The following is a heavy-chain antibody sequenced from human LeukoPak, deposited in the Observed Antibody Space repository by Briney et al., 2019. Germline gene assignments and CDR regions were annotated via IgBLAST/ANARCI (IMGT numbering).Heavy chain of an antibody. Sequence: ASVKVSCKVSGYTLTELSMHWVRQAPGKGLEWMGGFDPEDGETIYAQKSQGRVTMTEDTSTDTAYMELSSLRSEDTAVYYCATTRTSGGWSGGWFDPWGQGTLVTVSS. CDR2: FDPEDGET. CDR3: ATTRTSGGWSGGWFDP. V-gene: IGHV1-24*01. J-gene: IGHJ5*02. D-gene: IGHD6-19*01. CDR1: GYTLTELS.